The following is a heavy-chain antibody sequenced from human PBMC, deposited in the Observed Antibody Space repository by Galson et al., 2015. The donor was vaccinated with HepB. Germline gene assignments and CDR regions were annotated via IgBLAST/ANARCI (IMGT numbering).Heavy chain of an antibody. CDR1: GFTFSSYW. D-gene: IGHD3-3*01. J-gene: IGHJ6*03. Sequence: SLRLSCAASGFTFSSYWMSWVRQAPGKGLEWVANIKQDGSEKYYVDSVKGRFTISRDNAKNSLYPQMNSLRAEDTAVYYCAREGRITIFGVVSFYMDVWGKGTTVTVSS. CDR2: IKQDGSEK. CDR3: AREGRITIFGVVSFYMDV. V-gene: IGHV3-7*01.